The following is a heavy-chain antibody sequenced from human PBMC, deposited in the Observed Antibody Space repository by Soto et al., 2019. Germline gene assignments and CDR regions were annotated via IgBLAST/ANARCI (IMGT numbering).Heavy chain of an antibody. Sequence: AAVKVSCKASGYSFTNNDVSWVRQATGQGLEWMGWMNPGSGDTGYAQKFQGRVTMTRDISIATAYMELSSLRSDDTAIYYCARMETFGSLNWFDPWGQVPLVT. CDR2: MNPGSGDT. CDR3: ARMETFGSLNWFDP. D-gene: IGHD3-16*01. J-gene: IGHJ5*02. V-gene: IGHV1-8*01. CDR1: GYSFTNND.